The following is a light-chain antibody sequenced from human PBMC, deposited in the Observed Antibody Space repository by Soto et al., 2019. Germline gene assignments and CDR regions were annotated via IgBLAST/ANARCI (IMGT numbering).Light chain of an antibody. CDR2: DAS. J-gene: IGKJ1*01. V-gene: IGKV1-5*01. CDR3: QHMGT. CDR1: QNINNW. Sequence: DIHITQSPSTLSASIGDRLTITCRASQNINNWIAWYQQKPGKAPKFLIYDASTLESGVPSRFSGSGFGTEFSLTISSLQPDDFGSYYCQHMGTFGQGTKVDIK.